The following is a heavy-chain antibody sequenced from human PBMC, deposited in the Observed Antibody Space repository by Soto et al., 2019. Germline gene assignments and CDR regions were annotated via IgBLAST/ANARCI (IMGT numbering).Heavy chain of an antibody. CDR3: AGHYYDSSGYYVSPNYFDY. D-gene: IGHD3-22*01. V-gene: IGHV4-59*08. CDR2: IFYSGST. J-gene: IGHJ4*02. Sequence: PSETLSLTCTVSGGSISNYYWSWVRQPPGKGLEWIGYIFYSGSTNYNPSLKSRVTISVDTSKNQFSLKLSSVTAADTAAYFCAGHYYDSSGYYVSPNYFDYWDQGTPVTVSS. CDR1: GGSISNYY.